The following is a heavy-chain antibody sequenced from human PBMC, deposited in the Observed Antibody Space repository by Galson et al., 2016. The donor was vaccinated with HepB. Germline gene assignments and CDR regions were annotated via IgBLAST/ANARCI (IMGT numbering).Heavy chain of an antibody. CDR1: GYIFTTYH. J-gene: IGHJ4*02. CDR2: IKPSGGHT. Sequence: SVKVSCKASGYIFTTYHMHWVRQAPGQGLEWMGIIKPSGGHTSYAQKFQGRVTMTRDTSTSTVYMELSSLRSEDTAVYYCARVSYYYDSYDYRRDFDYWGQRTLVTVSS. V-gene: IGHV1-46*03. D-gene: IGHD3-22*01. CDR3: ARVSYYYDSYDYRRDFDY.